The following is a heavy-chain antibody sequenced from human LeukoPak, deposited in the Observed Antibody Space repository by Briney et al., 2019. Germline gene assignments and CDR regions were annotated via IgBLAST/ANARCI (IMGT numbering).Heavy chain of an antibody. V-gene: IGHV4-61*01. CDR3: ARLISIHDAFDI. CDR1: GGSVSSDTYY. J-gene: IGHJ3*02. Sequence: SQTLSLTCTVSGGSVSSDTYYWSWIRQPPGKGLEWIAYIHYSGTANYNPSLKSRVTISVDTSKNQFSLKLSSVTAADTAIYYCARLISIHDAFDIWGQGTLVTVSS. D-gene: IGHD3-3*02. CDR2: IHYSGTA.